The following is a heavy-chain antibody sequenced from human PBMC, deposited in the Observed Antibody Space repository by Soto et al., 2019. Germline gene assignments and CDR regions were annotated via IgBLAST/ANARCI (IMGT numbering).Heavy chain of an antibody. D-gene: IGHD2-2*01. V-gene: IGHV1-18*01. CDR2: ISAYNGNT. Sequence: ASVKVSCKASGYTFTSYGISWVRQAPGQGLEWMGWISAYNGNTNYAQKLQGRVTMTTDTSTSTAYMELRSLRSDDTAVYYCARDRYCSSTSCYYYYYYGMDVWGQGTTVTVS. J-gene: IGHJ6*02. CDR1: GYTFTSYG. CDR3: ARDRYCSSTSCYYYYYYGMDV.